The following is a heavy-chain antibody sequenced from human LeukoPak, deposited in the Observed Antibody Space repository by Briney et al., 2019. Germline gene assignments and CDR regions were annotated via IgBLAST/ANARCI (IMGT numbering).Heavy chain of an antibody. CDR1: GYTFTGYY. D-gene: IGHD6-19*01. CDR3: AREGSSGWYPDY. V-gene: IGHV1-2*02. Sequence: ASVTVSCLASGYTFTGYYMHWVRQAPGQGLEWMGWINPNSGGTNYAQTFQGRVTMTRDTSISTAYMELSRLRSDDTAVYYCAREGSSGWYPDYWGQGSLVTVSS. CDR2: INPNSGGT. J-gene: IGHJ4*02.